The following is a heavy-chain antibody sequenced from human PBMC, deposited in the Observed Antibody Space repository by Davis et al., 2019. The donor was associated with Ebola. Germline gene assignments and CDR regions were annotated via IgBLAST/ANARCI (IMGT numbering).Heavy chain of an antibody. D-gene: IGHD3-9*01. J-gene: IGHJ6*02. CDR3: AREGGLRYFDWLNYGMDV. CDR1: GFTFSSYG. V-gene: IGHV3-33*08. CDR2: IWYDGSNK. Sequence: GESLKISCAASGFTFSSYGMHWVRQAPGKGLEWVAVIWYDGSNKYYADSVKGRFTISRDNSKNTLYLQMNSLRAEDTAVYYCAREGGLRYFDWLNYGMDVWGQGTTVTVSS.